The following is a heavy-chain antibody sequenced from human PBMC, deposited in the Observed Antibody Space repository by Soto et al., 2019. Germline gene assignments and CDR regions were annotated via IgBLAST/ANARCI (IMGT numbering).Heavy chain of an antibody. CDR2: ISDTGTRT. V-gene: IGHV3-23*01. D-gene: IGHD4-4*01. CDR1: GFTFSSAA. J-gene: IGHJ5*02. CDR3: AKSLDIHYKNWFDP. Sequence: GGSLRLSCVAAGFTFSSAAMNWVRQAPGKGLEWVSIISDTGTRTHYADSVKGRFTISRDNSKNTLYLDMNSLRAEDTAVYYCAKSLDIHYKNWFDPWGQGTLVTVS.